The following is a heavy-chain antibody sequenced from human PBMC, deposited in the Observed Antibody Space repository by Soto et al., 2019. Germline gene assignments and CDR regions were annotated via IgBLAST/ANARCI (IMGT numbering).Heavy chain of an antibody. CDR2: VKSSSYGGTA. CDR3: TAYTINIRWGYV. CDR1: GFTFNNAW. J-gene: IGHJ3*01. Sequence: EVQLVESGGGWVKPGGSLRLSCAASGFTFNNAWMNWVRQAPGKGLEWVGRVKSSSYGGTADYAATVKDRFIISRDDSIDTLYLHMTSLQTEDTAVYYFTAYTINIRWGYVWGQGTMVTVSS. D-gene: IGHD3-16*01. V-gene: IGHV3-15*07.